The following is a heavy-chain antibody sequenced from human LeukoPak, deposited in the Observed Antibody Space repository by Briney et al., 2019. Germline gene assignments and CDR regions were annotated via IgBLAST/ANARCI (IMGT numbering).Heavy chain of an antibody. CDR1: VASITASPYY. V-gene: IGHV4-39*01. D-gene: IGHD3-10*01. CDR3: GRPYLVYGHFHFDY. CDR2: FFNVGSI. J-gene: IGHJ4*02. Sequence: PSGTPSPTRTVSVASITASPYYGGWIRQSQGRGLGGFGIFFNVGSIYYNPSLESRVIVSVDTSTNQFSLNMSSVTTADTAMYYCGRPYLVYGHFHFDYWGKGILVTVSS.